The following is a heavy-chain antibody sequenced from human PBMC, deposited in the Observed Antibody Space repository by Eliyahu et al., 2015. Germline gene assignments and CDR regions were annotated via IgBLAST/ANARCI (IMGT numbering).Heavy chain of an antibody. J-gene: IGHJ5*02. V-gene: IGHV4-34*01. CDR1: GGSFSDYX. Sequence: QVQLQQWGAGLLKPSETLSLTCAVYGGSFSDYXWSWXRXPPGKGLEWIGEIXHSGXTNYNPSXKSRVTISVDTXKNQFSLKLSSVTAADTAVYYCTRRGGRWTTVAYRRLWFDPWGQGTLVTVSS. CDR2: IXHSGXT. CDR3: TRRGGRWTTVAYRRLWFDP. D-gene: IGHD4-23*01.